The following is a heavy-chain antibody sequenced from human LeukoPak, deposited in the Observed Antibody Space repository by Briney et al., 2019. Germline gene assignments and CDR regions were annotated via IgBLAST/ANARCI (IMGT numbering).Heavy chain of an antibody. D-gene: IGHD1-26*01. J-gene: IGHJ6*03. CDR1: GFTFDDYG. CDR3: ARDLRSSGSYFGYYHQMGV. Sequence: GGSLRLSCAASGFTFDDYGMSWVRQAPGKGLEWVSYISSSSSTIYYADSVKGRFTISRDNAKNSLYLQMNSLRAEDTAVYYCARDLRSSGSYFGYYHQMGVWGKGTTVNVPS. V-gene: IGHV3-48*01. CDR2: ISSSSSTI.